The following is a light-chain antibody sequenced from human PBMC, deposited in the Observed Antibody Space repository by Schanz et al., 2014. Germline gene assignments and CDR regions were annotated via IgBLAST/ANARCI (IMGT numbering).Light chain of an antibody. CDR2: LGS. V-gene: IGKV2-28*01. CDR3: MQALQTPNS. CDR1: QSLLHSNGYNY. Sequence: DIVMTQSPLSLPVPPGEPASISCRSSQSLLHSNGYNYLDWYLQKPGQSPQLLIYLGSNRASGVPDRFSGSGSGTDFTLKISRVEAEDFGVYYCMQALQTPNSFGQGTKMEIK. J-gene: IGKJ2*01.